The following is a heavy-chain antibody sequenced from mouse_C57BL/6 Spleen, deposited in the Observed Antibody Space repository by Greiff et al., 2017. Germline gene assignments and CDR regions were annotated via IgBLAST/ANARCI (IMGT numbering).Heavy chain of an antibody. CDR1: GYTFTGYW. J-gene: IGHJ2*01. D-gene: IGHD1-1*01. Sequence: QVQLRQSGAELMKPGASVKLSCKATGYTFTGYWIEWVKQRPGHGLEWIGEILPGSGSTNYNEKFKGKATFTADTSSNTAYMQLSSLTTEDSAIYDCERGRNYNGSGFDYWGQGTTLTVSS. CDR3: ERGRNYNGSGFDY. V-gene: IGHV1-9*01. CDR2: ILPGSGST.